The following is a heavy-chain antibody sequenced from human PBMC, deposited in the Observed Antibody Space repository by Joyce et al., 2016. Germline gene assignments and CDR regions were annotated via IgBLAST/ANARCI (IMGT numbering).Heavy chain of an antibody. Sequence: QLVESGGGVVKPGGSLRLSCEASGSTFSSSSMCWFRQAPGKGLEWVAAISGTSYYIFHAEKVRGRFTVSRDNAKKTLYLQMNSLRAEDSAVFYCARGGISYYYAMDVWGQGTTVTVSS. CDR2: ISGTSYYI. D-gene: IGHD3-16*01. V-gene: IGHV3-21*01. J-gene: IGHJ6*02. CDR1: GSTFSSSS. CDR3: ARGGISYYYAMDV.